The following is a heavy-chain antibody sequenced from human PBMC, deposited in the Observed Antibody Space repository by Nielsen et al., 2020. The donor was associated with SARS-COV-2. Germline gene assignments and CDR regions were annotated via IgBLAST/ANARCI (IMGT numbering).Heavy chain of an antibody. J-gene: IGHJ4*02. CDR1: GFTFSDYY. CDR2: IASSDKTT. CDR3: ARGMYGMGSYVFDY. Sequence: GGSLRLSCVGSGFTFSDYYMSWVRQAPGKGLEWVSYIASSDKTTYYADSVKGRFTVSRDNAKNSLYLQMSSLRDEDTAVYYCARGMYGMGSYVFDYWGQGTLVTVSS. D-gene: IGHD3-10*01. V-gene: IGHV3-11*04.